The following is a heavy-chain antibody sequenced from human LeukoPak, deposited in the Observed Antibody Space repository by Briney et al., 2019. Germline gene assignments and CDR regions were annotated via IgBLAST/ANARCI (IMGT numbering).Heavy chain of an antibody. CDR2: ISWNSGSI. D-gene: IGHD6-13*01. V-gene: IGHV3-9*01. Sequence: GGSLRLSCAASGFTFDDYAMHWVRQAPGKGLEWVSGISWNSGSIGYADSVKGRFTISRDNAKNSLYLQMNSLRAEETALYYCAKDTGAYSSSFNYFDYWGQGTLVTVSS. CDR1: GFTFDDYA. J-gene: IGHJ4*02. CDR3: AKDTGAYSSSFNYFDY.